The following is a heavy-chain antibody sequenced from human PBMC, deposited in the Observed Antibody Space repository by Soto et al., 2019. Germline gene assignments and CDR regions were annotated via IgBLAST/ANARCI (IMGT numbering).Heavy chain of an antibody. Sequence: QVPVVESGGGVVQPGGSLRLSCAASGFTFSTSAMHWVRQAPGKGLEWMAMISYGGNNKYYADSVKGRFTISRDISESTLYLQMNSLRTEYTAVYYCAREEFEAGRGHFGCWGQGTVVSVSS. CDR2: ISYGGNNK. J-gene: IGHJ4*02. CDR1: GFTFSTSA. CDR3: AREEFEAGRGHFGC. D-gene: IGHD6-13*01. V-gene: IGHV3-30-3*01.